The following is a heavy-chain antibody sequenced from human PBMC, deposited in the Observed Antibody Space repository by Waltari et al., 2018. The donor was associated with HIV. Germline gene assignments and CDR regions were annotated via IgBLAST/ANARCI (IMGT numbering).Heavy chain of an antibody. J-gene: IGHJ4*02. CDR2: IYYSGST. D-gene: IGHD3-3*01. CDR3: ASHRGEYDFWSGYYTGTFDY. V-gene: IGHV4-39*01. CDR1: GGSISSSSYY. Sequence: QLQLQESGPGLVKPSETLSLTCTLSGGSISSSSYYWGWIRQPPGKGLEWIGSIYYSGSTYYNPSLKSRVTISVDTSKNQFSLKLSSVTAADTAVYYCASHRGEYDFWSGYYTGTFDYWGQGTLVTVSS.